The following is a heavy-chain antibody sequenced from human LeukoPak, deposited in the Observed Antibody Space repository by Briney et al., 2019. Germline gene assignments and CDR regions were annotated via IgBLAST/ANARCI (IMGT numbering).Heavy chain of an antibody. Sequence: GGSLRLSCAASGFTFSSYGMHWVRQAPGKGLEWVALIWYDGSNKYYADSVKGRFTISRDNSKNTLYLQMNSLRAEDTAVYYCARERITMIVNPFDYWGQGTLVTVSS. CDR2: IWYDGSNK. V-gene: IGHV3-30*02. CDR1: GFTFSSYG. J-gene: IGHJ4*02. D-gene: IGHD3-22*01. CDR3: ARERITMIVNPFDY.